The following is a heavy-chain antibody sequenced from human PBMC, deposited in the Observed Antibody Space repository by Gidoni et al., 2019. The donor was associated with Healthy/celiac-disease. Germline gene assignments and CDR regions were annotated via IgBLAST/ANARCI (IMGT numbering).Heavy chain of an antibody. Sequence: EVQLLESGGGLVQPGGYLRLSCAASGFTFSSYAMIWVRQAPGKGLEWVSALSGSSGSTYFADAVKGRFTISRDNSKNTLYLQMNSLRAEDTAVYYCAKGFRVAYYYYMDVWGKGTTVTVSS. CDR2: LSGSSGST. CDR1: GFTFSSYA. J-gene: IGHJ6*03. V-gene: IGHV3-23*01. CDR3: AKGFRVAYYYYMDV. D-gene: IGHD3-3*01.